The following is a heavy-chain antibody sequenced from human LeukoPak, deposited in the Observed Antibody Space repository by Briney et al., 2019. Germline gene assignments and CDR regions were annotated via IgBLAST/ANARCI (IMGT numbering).Heavy chain of an antibody. V-gene: IGHV4-30-2*01. CDR1: GGSISSGGYY. Sequence: SQTLSLTCTVSGGSISSGGYYWSWIRQPPGKGLEWIGYIYHSGSTYYNPSLKSRFTISVDRSKNQFSLKLSSVTAADTAVYYCASSCSSTSCHMDVWGKGTTVTVSS. J-gene: IGHJ6*03. D-gene: IGHD2-2*01. CDR3: ASSCSSTSCHMDV. CDR2: IYHSGST.